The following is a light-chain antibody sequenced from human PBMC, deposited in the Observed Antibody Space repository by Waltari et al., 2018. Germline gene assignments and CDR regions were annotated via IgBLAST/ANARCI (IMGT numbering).Light chain of an antibody. Sequence: DIQMTQSPSSLSASVGERVTITCRASQSISSYLNWYQIKPGNAPELLIYDASRLQSGVPAKFSGSGSGTDFTLTISSLQPDDFAIYHCQQSFSTPWTFGQGTNVEI. V-gene: IGKV1-39*01. CDR3: QQSFSTPWT. CDR1: QSISSY. CDR2: DAS. J-gene: IGKJ1*01.